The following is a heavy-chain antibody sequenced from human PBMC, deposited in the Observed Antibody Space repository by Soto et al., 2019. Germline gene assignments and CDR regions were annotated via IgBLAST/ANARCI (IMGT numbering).Heavy chain of an antibody. CDR3: ARDRQHTPGIAGV. Sequence: SETLSLTCTVSGGSISSYYWSWIRQPPGKGLEWIGYIYYSGSTNYNPSLKSRVTISVDTSKNQFSLKLSSVTAADTAVYYCARDRQHTPGIAGVWRLGTLDTESS. J-gene: IGHJ4*02. V-gene: IGHV4-59*01. D-gene: IGHD6-13*01. CDR2: IYYSGST. CDR1: GGSISSYY.